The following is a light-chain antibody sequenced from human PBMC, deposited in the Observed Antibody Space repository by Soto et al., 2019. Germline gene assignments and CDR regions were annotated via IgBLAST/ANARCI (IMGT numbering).Light chain of an antibody. J-gene: IGKJ1*01. V-gene: IGKV3-15*01. CDR2: GAS. CDR3: QQYNNWPQT. Sequence: EIVMTQSPATLSVSPGERATLSCRASQSVSSNLAWYQQKPGQAPRLLIYGASTRATGIPARFSGSGSGTAFTLTISSLQSEDFAVYYCQQYNNWPQTFGQGTKVEIK. CDR1: QSVSSN.